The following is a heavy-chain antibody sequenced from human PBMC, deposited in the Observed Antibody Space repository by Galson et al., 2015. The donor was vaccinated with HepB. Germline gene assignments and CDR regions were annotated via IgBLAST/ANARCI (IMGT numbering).Heavy chain of an antibody. CDR1: GYTFTSYG. CDR3: ARDPYDYVWGSYRYTEGFDY. CDR2: ISAYNGNT. V-gene: IGHV1-18*04. J-gene: IGHJ4*02. Sequence: SVKVSCKASGYTFTSYGISWVRQAPGQGLEWMGWISAYNGNTNYAQKLQGRVTMTTDTSTSTAYMELRSLRSDDTAVYYCARDPYDYVWGSYRYTEGFDYWGQGTLVTVSS. D-gene: IGHD3-16*02.